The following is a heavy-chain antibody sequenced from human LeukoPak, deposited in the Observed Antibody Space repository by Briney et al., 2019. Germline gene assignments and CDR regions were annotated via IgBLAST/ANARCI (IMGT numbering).Heavy chain of an antibody. J-gene: IGHJ4*02. Sequence: SETLSLTCTVSGGSISSYYWSWIRQPPGKGLEWIGYIYYSGSTNYNPSLKSRVTISVDTSKNQFSLKLSSVTAAGTAVYYCARGPDYYDSSGYYFYFDYWGQGTLVTVSS. CDR2: IYYSGST. V-gene: IGHV4-59*01. D-gene: IGHD3-22*01. CDR3: ARGPDYYDSSGYYFYFDY. CDR1: GGSISSYY.